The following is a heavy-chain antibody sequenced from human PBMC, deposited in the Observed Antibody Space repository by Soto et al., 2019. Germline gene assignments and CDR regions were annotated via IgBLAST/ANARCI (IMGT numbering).Heavy chain of an antibody. CDR2: INAGNGNT. D-gene: IGHD3-22*01. J-gene: IGHJ6*02. CDR1: GYTFTIYG. V-gene: IGHV1-3*01. CDR3: ARDPNDSSAYYHHYYYGMDV. Sequence: ASVKVSCKASGYTFTIYGIHCVGQSGVQRREGTGWINAGNGNTKYSEKFQGRVTITRDTSASTAYLELSSLRSEDTAVYYCARDPNDSSAYYHHYYYGMDVWGQGTTVTVSS.